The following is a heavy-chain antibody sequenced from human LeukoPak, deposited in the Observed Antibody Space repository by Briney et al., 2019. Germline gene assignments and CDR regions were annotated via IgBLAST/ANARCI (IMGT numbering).Heavy chain of an antibody. J-gene: IGHJ4*02. Sequence: SETLSLTCAVYGGSFSGYYWSWIRQPPGKGLEWIGEINHSGSTNYSPSLKSRVTISVDTSKNQFSLKLSSVTAADTAVYYCAGRNYDFWSGYWPSGDYWGQGTLVTVSS. CDR3: AGRNYDFWSGYWPSGDY. D-gene: IGHD3-3*01. CDR1: GGSFSGYY. V-gene: IGHV4-34*01. CDR2: INHSGST.